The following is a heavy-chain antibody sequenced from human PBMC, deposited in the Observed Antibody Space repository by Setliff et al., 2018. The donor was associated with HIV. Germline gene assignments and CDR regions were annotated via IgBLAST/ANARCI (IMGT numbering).Heavy chain of an antibody. CDR1: GGSSIGSSFQ. V-gene: IGHV4-39*07. J-gene: IGHJ4*02. CDR3: ARQVGSQYSYWAYYFDS. D-gene: IGHD5-18*01. CDR2: IAYSGTTMYT. Sequence: PSETLSLTCTVSGGSSIGSSFQSTWIRQSPGKGMEWIADIAYSGTTMYTNYNPSLESRVTVSEDTSRHQFSLKLTSVTADDTAIYYCARQVGSQYSYWAYYFDSWGQGALVTVSS.